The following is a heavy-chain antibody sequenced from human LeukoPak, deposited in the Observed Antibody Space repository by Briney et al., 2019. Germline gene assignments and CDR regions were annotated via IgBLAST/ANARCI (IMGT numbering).Heavy chain of an antibody. CDR1: GYPFTTWE. J-gene: IGHJ5*02. V-gene: IGHV1-8*01. CDR2: VHPNSGNT. D-gene: IGHD1-14*01. Sequence: ASVTVSCKPSGYPFTTWEINWVRQAAGQGLEWMGWVHPNSGNTAYAQKFQGRVTMTRDTSISTAYMELSGLRFDDTAVYFCARGPRNDPWGQGTVVTVSS. CDR3: ARGPRNDP.